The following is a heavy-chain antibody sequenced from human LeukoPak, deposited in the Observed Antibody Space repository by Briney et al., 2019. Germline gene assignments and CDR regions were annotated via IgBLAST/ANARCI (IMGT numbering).Heavy chain of an antibody. V-gene: IGHV4-61*02. D-gene: IGHD2-2*01. CDR3: ARGVVVVPAAPYYYYYYMDV. CDR1: GGSISSGSYY. J-gene: IGHJ6*03. CDR2: IYTCGST. Sequence: SETLSLTCTVSGGSISSGSYYWSWIRQPAGRGLEWIGRIYTCGSTNYNPSLKSRVTISVDTSKNQFSLKLSSVTAADTAVYYCARGVVVVPAAPYYYYYYMDVWGKGTTVTVSS.